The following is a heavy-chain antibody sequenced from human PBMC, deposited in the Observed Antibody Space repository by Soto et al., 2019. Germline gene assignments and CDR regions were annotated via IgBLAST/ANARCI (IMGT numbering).Heavy chain of an antibody. CDR3: ATDKFPAGIAAAGPYYYYCMDV. J-gene: IGHJ6*02. D-gene: IGHD6-13*01. CDR2: INPSGSST. Sequence: ASTKVSCKASGYTFTNYYMHWVRQSPGQGLEWMGIINPSGSSTSYAQKFQGRVTMTKDTSTSTVYMELSSLRSEDTAVYYCATDKFPAGIAAAGPYYYYCMDVWGQGTTVTVSS. V-gene: IGHV1-46*01. CDR1: GYTFTNYY.